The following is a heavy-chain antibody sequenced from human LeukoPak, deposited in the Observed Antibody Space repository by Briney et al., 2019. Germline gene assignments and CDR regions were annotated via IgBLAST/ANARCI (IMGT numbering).Heavy chain of an antibody. CDR2: IYYSGST. V-gene: IGHV4-30-4*08. CDR3: ARGYCGGDCSMGADAFDI. CDR1: GGSISSGDYY. Sequence: PSETPSLTCTVSGGSISSGDYYWSWIRQPPGKGLEWIGYIYYSGSTYYNPSLKSRVTISVDTSKNQFSLKLSSVTAADTAVYYCARGYCGGDCSMGADAFDIWGQGTMVTVSS. D-gene: IGHD2-21*02. J-gene: IGHJ3*02.